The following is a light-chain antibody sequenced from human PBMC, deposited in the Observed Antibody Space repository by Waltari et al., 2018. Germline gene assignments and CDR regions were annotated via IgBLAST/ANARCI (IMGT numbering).Light chain of an antibody. J-gene: IGLJ2*01. CDR3: QVWDNSGGPHVV. CDR1: NIGYKS. Sequence: SYVLTQPPSVSAAPGQTAKITCGGTNIGYKSVHWYQQKTGQAPVLVVFDDGDRPSGTPERFSGSKSGNTATLTISRVGAEDEADYYCQVWDNSGGPHVVFGGGTKLTVL. CDR2: DDG. V-gene: IGLV3-21*02.